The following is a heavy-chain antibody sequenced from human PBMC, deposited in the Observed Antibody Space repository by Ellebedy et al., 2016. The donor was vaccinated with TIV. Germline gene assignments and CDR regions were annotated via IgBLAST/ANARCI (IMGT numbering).Heavy chain of an antibody. D-gene: IGHD4-17*01. V-gene: IGHV4-59*12. CDR2: IYYSGST. CDR1: GGSISSYY. J-gene: IGHJ4*02. Sequence: MPSETLSLTCTVSGGSISSYYWSRIRQPPGKGLEWIGYIYYSGSTYYNPSLKSRVTISVDTSKNQFSLKLSSVTAADTAVYYCARVGTVTTSFDYWGQGTLVTVSS. CDR3: ARVGTVTTSFDY.